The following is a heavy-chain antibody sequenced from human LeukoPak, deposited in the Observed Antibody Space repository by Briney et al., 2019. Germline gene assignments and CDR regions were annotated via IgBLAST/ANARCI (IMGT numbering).Heavy chain of an antibody. J-gene: IGHJ6*03. CDR1: GVSISNYY. Sequence: PSETLSLTCTVSGVSISNYYWSWIRQPPGKGLEWIGEINHSGSTNYNPSLKSRVTISVDTSKNQFSLKLSSVTAADTAVYYCARLYGAKGQTYYYYYMDVWGKGTTVTVSS. D-gene: IGHD4-17*01. CDR2: INHSGST. V-gene: IGHV4-34*01. CDR3: ARLYGAKGQTYYYYYMDV.